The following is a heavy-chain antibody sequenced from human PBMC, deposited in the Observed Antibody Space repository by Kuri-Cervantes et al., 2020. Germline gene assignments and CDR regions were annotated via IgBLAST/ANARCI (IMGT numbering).Heavy chain of an antibody. V-gene: IGHV4-31*02. CDR2: IYYSGST. CDR3: ARGPSQSTPYYYYYGMDV. J-gene: IGHJ6*02. Sequence: SCTVSGGSISSGGYYWSWIRQHPGKGLEWIGYIYYSGSTYYNPSLKSRVTISVGTSKNQFSLKLSSVTAEDTAVYYCARGPSQSTPYYYYYGMDVWGQGTTVTVSS. CDR1: GGSISSGGYY.